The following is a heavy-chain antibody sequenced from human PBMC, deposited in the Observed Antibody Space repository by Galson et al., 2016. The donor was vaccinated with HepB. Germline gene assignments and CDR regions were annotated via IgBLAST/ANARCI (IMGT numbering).Heavy chain of an antibody. V-gene: IGHV5-51*01. D-gene: IGHD6-19*01. CDR1: GYNFNNYW. J-gene: IGHJ4*02. CDR2: VYPGDSDT. CDR3: ARRGIAVAGRGGIDY. Sequence: QSGAEVKKPGESLQISCEGSGYNFNNYWIGWVRQMPGKGLEWMAMVYPGDSDTRYSPSFRGQVTISADRSINIAYLQWSSLKASDTAMYYCARRGIAVAGRGGIDYWGQGTLVTVSS.